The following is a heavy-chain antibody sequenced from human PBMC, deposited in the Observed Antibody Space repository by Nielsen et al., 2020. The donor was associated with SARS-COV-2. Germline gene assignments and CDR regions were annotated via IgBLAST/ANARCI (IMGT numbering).Heavy chain of an antibody. J-gene: IGHJ4*02. CDR3: ARAGVYDILTGYTYYFDY. D-gene: IGHD3-9*01. V-gene: IGHV3-74*01. CDR2: INSDGSST. Sequence: WIRQPPGKGLEWVSRINSDGSSTSYADSVKGRFTISRDNAKNSLYLQMNSLRAEDTAVYYCARAGVYDILTGYTYYFDYWGQGTLVTVSS.